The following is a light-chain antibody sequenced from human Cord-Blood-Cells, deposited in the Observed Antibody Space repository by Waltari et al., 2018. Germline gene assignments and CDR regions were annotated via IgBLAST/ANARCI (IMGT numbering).Light chain of an antibody. CDR1: QSVLYSSNNKNY. CDR2: WAS. J-gene: IGKJ5*01. CDR3: QQYYRTPIT. V-gene: IGKV4-1*01. Sequence: DIVMTQSPDSLAVSLGERATINCKSSQSVLYSSNNKNYLAWYQQKPGQPPKLLIYWASTRQSGVPDRFSGSGSGTDFTLALSGLQAEDVAVYYCQQYYRTPITFGQGTRLEIK.